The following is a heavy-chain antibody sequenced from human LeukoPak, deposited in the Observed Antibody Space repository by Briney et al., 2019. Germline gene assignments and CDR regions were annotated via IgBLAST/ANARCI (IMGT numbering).Heavy chain of an antibody. J-gene: IGHJ3*02. Sequence: ASVKVSCKASGYTFTSYYMHWVRQAPGQGLEWMGIINPSGSSTSYAQKSQGRVTMTRDTSTSTVYMELSSLRSEDTAVYYCARVSSDCSSTSCYVNDAFDIWGQGTMVTVSS. CDR3: ARVSSDCSSTSCYVNDAFDI. CDR1: GYTFTSYY. D-gene: IGHD2-2*01. V-gene: IGHV1-46*01. CDR2: INPSGSST.